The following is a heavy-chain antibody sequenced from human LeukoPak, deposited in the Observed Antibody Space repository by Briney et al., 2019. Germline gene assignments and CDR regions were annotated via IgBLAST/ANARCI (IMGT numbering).Heavy chain of an antibody. CDR2: IYYSGST. V-gene: IGHV4-59*01. CDR3: ATLSGYRGPDAFDI. J-gene: IGHJ3*02. D-gene: IGHD3-22*01. Sequence: SETLSLTCTVSGGSISSYYWSWIRQPPGKGLEWIGYIYYSGSTNYNPSLKSRVTISVDTSKNQFSLKLSSVTAADTAVYYCATLSGYRGPDAFDIWGQGTMVTVSS. CDR1: GGSISSYY.